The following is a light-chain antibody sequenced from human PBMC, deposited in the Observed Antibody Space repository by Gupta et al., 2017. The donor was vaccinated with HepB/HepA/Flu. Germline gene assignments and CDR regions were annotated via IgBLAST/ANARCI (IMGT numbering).Light chain of an antibody. V-gene: IGKV2-30*01. CDR3: MECIYWA. CDR2: QGS. CDR1: QSLAYSDGNTY. Sequence: VVTQSPLSLPVTLGQPASISCKSSQSLAYSDGNTYLNWLQQRPGQSPRRLIYQGSNRDSGVQDRFSGSGSGTDFTLRSRRGEAEDVGVYYDMECIYWAFGQGTLMEIK. J-gene: IGKJ5*01.